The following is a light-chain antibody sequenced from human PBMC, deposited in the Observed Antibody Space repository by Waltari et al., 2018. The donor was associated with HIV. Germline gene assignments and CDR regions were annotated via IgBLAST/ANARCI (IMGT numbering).Light chain of an antibody. Sequence: QSALTQPASASGSPGQSITISCTGTSNDIGRYEYVSWYQQHPGKAPELIIYNVNRRPTGVSDRGSGSKSGNTAALTISGLQPEDEAYYYCGAYTGSGNLGLFGGGTKLTVL. CDR1: SNDIGRYEY. J-gene: IGLJ2*01. V-gene: IGLV2-14*03. CDR2: NVN. CDR3: GAYTGSGNLGL.